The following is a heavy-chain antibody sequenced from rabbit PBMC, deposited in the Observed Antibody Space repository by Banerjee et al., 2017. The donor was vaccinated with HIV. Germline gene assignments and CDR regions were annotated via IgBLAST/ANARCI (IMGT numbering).Heavy chain of an antibody. CDR2: IDTGSGSA. CDR1: GIDFDNYYF. V-gene: IGHV1S45*01. J-gene: IGHJ4*01. CDR3: ARRVYFDL. Sequence: QQQLEESGGGLVKPGGTLTLTCKASGIDFDNYYFMCWVRQAPGKGLEWIGCIDTGSGSAYYASWAKGRFTISKTSSTTVTLQMTSLTVADTATYFCARRVYFDLWGPGTLVTVS.